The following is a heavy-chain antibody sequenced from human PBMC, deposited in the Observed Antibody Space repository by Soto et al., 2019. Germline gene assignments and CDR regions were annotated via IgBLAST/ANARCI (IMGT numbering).Heavy chain of an antibody. CDR2: ISGSGGST. Sequence: GGSLRLSCAASGFTFSNYAVTWVRQAPGKGLEWVSTISGSGGSTYYADSVKGQFTISRDNSKNTLYLQMNSLRAEDTAVYYCATRAYYYDSSGYYPDYWGQGTLVTVSS. J-gene: IGHJ4*02. CDR1: GFTFSNYA. CDR3: ATRAYYYDSSGYYPDY. V-gene: IGHV3-23*01. D-gene: IGHD3-22*01.